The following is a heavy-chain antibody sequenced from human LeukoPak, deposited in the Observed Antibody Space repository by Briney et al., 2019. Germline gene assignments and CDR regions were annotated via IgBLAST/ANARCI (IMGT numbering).Heavy chain of an antibody. CDR1: GFTFSSYA. D-gene: IGHD3-3*01. CDR2: ISYDGSNK. CDR3: ARDLEWLSISAYYYYGMDV. Sequence: GGSLRLSCAASGFTFSSYAMYWVRQAPGKGLEWVAVISYDGSNKYYADSVKGRFTISRDNSKNTLYPQMNSLRAEDTAVYYCARDLEWLSISAYYYYGMDVWGQGTAVTVSS. J-gene: IGHJ6*02. V-gene: IGHV3-30-3*01.